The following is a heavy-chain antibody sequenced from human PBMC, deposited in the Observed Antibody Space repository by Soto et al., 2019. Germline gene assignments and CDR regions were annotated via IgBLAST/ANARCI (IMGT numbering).Heavy chain of an antibody. Sequence: PLETLSLTCAVYGGSFSGYYWSWIRQPPGKGLEWVGEINHSGSTNYNPSLKSRVTISVDTSKNQFSLKLSSVTAADTAVYYCARGRGYSSSGHWFDPWGQGTLVTVS. CDR3: ARGRGYSSSGHWFDP. V-gene: IGHV4-34*01. D-gene: IGHD6-6*01. J-gene: IGHJ5*02. CDR2: INHSGST. CDR1: GGSFSGYY.